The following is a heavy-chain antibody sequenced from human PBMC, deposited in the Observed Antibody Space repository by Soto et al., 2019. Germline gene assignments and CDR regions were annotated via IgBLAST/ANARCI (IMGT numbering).Heavy chain of an antibody. J-gene: IGHJ6*03. V-gene: IGHV3-23*01. Sequence: KGLEWVSAISGSGGSTYYADSVKVRFTITRDNSKNTLYLQMNSLRAEDTAVYYCAKSSYAFWSRYLQYYYYMGVRGK. D-gene: IGHD3-3*01. CDR3: AKSSYAFWSRYLQYYYYMGV. CDR2: ISGSGGST.